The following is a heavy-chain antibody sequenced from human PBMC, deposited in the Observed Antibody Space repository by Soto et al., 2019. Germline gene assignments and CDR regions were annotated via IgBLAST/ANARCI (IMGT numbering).Heavy chain of an antibody. D-gene: IGHD6-19*01. J-gene: IGHJ4*02. CDR3: ARDSLGVWRVIAVPI. CDR1: GFTFGSYA. CDR2: ISGSGSTT. Sequence: EVQLLESGGGLEQPGGSLRLSCAASGFTFGSYAMSWVRQAPGKGLEWVSVISGSGSTTYYADSVKGRFTISRDNSNNPLYLQMNSLRPEDTAIYYCARDSLGVWRVIAVPIWGQGTLVTVSS. V-gene: IGHV3-23*01.